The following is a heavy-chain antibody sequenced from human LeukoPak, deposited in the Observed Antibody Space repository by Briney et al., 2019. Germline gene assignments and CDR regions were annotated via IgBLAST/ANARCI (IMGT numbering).Heavy chain of an antibody. CDR1: GGSFSGYY. CDR3: ARGVDYTPRIVVHVYFDY. J-gene: IGHJ4*02. CDR2: INHSGST. D-gene: IGHD3-3*01. Sequence: PSETLSLTCAVYGGSFSGYYWSWIRQPPGKGLEWIGEINHSGSTNYNPSLKSRVTISVDTSKNQFSLKLSSVTAADTAVYYCARGVDYTPRIVVHVYFDYWGQGTLVTVSS. V-gene: IGHV4-34*01.